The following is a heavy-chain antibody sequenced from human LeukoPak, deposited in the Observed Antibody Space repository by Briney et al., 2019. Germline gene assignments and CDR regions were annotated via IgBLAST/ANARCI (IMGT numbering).Heavy chain of an antibody. CDR3: ARTAIYDSSGSGY. CDR1: GFTFSDYY. Sequence: GGSLRLSCAASGFTFSDYYMSWIRQAPGKGLEWVSYISSSGSTTYYADSVKGRLTISRDNAKNSLYLQMNSLRAEDTAVYYCARTAIYDSSGSGYWGQGTLVTVSS. CDR2: ISSSGSTT. D-gene: IGHD3-22*01. V-gene: IGHV3-11*01. J-gene: IGHJ4*02.